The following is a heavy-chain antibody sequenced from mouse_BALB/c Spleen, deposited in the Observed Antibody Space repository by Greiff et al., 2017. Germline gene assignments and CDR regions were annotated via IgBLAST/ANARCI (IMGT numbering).Heavy chain of an antibody. CDR3: ARDYRYDGTWVAY. V-gene: IGHV1-69*01. Sequence: QVQLQQPGAELVMPGASVKMSCKASGYTFTDYWMHWVKQRPGQGLEWIGAIDTSDSYTSYNQKFKGKATLTVDESSSTAYMQLSSLTSEDSAVYCCARDYRYDGTWVAYGGRGTLVTVSA. D-gene: IGHD2-14*01. CDR1: GYTFTDYW. CDR2: IDTSDSYT. J-gene: IGHJ3*01.